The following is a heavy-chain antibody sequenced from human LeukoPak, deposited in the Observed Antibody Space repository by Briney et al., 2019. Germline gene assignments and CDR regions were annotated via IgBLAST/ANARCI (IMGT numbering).Heavy chain of an antibody. CDR2: INAGGGCT. Sequence: GGSLRLSCAASGFTFSNYAMNWGRQAPGKGLEWVSAINAGGGCTYYADSVKGRFTISRDNSKNTLYLQMNSLRAEDTAVYYCAKVPRGAGTPSGYWGQGTLVTVSS. V-gene: IGHV3-23*01. CDR3: AKVPRGAGTPSGY. D-gene: IGHD3-3*01. J-gene: IGHJ4*02. CDR1: GFTFSNYA.